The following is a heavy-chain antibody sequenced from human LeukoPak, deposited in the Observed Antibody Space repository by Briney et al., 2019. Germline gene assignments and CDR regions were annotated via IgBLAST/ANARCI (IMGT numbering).Heavy chain of an antibody. D-gene: IGHD1-26*01. CDR2: IYYSGGT. J-gene: IGHJ5*02. Sequence: PSETLSLTCTVSGGSISSYYWIWLRQPPGKGLEWIGYIYYSGGTNYNPSLKSRVTISVNTSSNQFSLKLRSVTAADAAVYHCGRGGSGSYGHWFDLWGQGTLVTVSS. V-gene: IGHV4-59*01. CDR3: GRGGSGSYGHWFDL. CDR1: GGSISSYY.